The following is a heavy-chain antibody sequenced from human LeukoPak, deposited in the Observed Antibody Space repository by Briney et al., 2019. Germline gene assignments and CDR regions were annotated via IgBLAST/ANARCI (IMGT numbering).Heavy chain of an antibody. V-gene: IGHV5-51*01. D-gene: IGHD3-10*02. CDR1: GYSFTRYW. CDR2: IYTADSDT. J-gene: IGHJ4*02. Sequence: GESLKISCKGSGYSFTRYWIAWVRQMPGKGVEWVGAIYTADSDTRYSPSFQGQVTISADKSITTAYLQWSSLKASDTAMYYCARGTSYYVNLDYWGQGTLVIVSS. CDR3: ARGTSYYVNLDY.